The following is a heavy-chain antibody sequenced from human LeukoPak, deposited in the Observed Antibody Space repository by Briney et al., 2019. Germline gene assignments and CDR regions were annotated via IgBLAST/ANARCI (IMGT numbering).Heavy chain of an antibody. CDR3: ARVQSSLSPTDFDY. CDR2: ISYDGSNK. CDR1: GFTFSSYA. J-gene: IGHJ4*02. D-gene: IGHD4-17*01. Sequence: GSLRLSCAASGFTFSSYAMHWVRQAPGKGLEWVAVISYDGSNKYYADSVKGRFTVSRDNSKNTLYLQMNSLRAEDTAVYYCARVQSSLSPTDFDYWGQGTLVTVSS. V-gene: IGHV3-30-3*01.